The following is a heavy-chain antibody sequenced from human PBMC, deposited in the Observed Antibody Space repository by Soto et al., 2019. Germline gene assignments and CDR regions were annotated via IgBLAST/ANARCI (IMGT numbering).Heavy chain of an antibody. CDR2: IYYSGNT. J-gene: IGHJ3*02. CDR3: AQALVFTGGDGFDI. D-gene: IGHD1-1*01. Sequence: QVRLQEWGPGLVKPSQTLSLKCSVSGGSITTGGRYWSWIRQLPGKVLEWIGDIYYSGNTYYNASLKSRVTISVEAAKNQFSLKLRSVTAADTAVYYCAQALVFTGGDGFDIWGQGRLVTVSS. CDR1: GGSITTGGRY. V-gene: IGHV4-31*02.